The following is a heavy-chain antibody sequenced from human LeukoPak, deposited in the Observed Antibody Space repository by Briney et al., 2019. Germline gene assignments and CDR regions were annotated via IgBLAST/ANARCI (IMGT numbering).Heavy chain of an antibody. V-gene: IGHV4-39*07. CDR2: IYYSGST. D-gene: IGHD3-10*01. Sequence: PSETLSLTCTVSGGSISSSSYYWGWIRQPPGKGLEWIGSIYYSGSTYYNPSLKSRVTISVDTSKNQFSLKLSSVTAADTAVYYCARDLGFGESRFDYWGQGTLVTVSS. CDR3: ARDLGFGESRFDY. CDR1: GGSISSSSYY. J-gene: IGHJ4*02.